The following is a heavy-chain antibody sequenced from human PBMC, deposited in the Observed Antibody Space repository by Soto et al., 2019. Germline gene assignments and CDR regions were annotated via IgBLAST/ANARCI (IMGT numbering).Heavy chain of an antibody. Sequence: GGSLILSCAASGFTFKTCWMNWVRQVPGKGLVWVSHIDPDGSTTTYADSVKGRFTISRDNAKNTLYLQMNSLRAEDTAVYYCARCGGVNHHHYELVGWGQGTAVT. J-gene: IGHJ6*02. V-gene: IGHV3-74*01. D-gene: IGHD2-21*01. CDR3: ARCGGVNHHHYELVG. CDR1: GFTFKTCW. CDR2: IDPDGSTT.